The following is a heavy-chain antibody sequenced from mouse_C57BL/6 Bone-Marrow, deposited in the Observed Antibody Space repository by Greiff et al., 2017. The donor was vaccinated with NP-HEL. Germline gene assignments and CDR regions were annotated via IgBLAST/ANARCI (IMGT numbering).Heavy chain of an antibody. D-gene: IGHD1-1*02. Sequence: QVHVKQSGPGLVQPSQSLSITCTVSGFSLTSYGVHWVRQSPGKGLEWLGVIWSGGSTDYNAAFISRLSISKDNSKSQVFFKMNSLQADDTAIYYCAPLWPRYFDVWGTGTTVTVSS. CDR3: APLWPRYFDV. CDR1: GFSLTSYG. V-gene: IGHV2-2*01. CDR2: IWSGGST. J-gene: IGHJ1*03.